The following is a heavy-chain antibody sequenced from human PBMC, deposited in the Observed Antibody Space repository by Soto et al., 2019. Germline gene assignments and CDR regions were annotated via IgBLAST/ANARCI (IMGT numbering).Heavy chain of an antibody. CDR2: IKQDGSQK. CDR3: AKPLVDCSSTTCYSDYYYYYGMDV. D-gene: IGHD2-2*01. V-gene: IGHV3-7*03. CDR1: GFIFSSSW. Sequence: PGGSLRLSCAASGFIFSSSWMSWVRQAPGKGLEWVANIKQDGSQKYYVDSVKGRFTISRDNAKNSLYLQMNSLRAEDTAVYYCAKPLVDCSSTTCYSDYYYYYGMDVWGHGTTVTVSS. J-gene: IGHJ6*02.